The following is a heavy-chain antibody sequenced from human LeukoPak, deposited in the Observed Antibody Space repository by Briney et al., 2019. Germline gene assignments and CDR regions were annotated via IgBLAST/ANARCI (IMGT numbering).Heavy chain of an antibody. CDR2: IYISGST. CDR1: GGSISSYY. V-gene: IGHV4-4*07. CDR3: ARGGSSWYGYYYYYYMDV. D-gene: IGHD6-13*01. J-gene: IGHJ6*03. Sequence: PSETLSLTCTVSGGSISSYYWSWIRQPAGKGLEWIGRIYISGSTNYNPSLKSRVTISVDTSKNQFSLKLSSVTAADTAVYYCARGGSSWYGYYYYYYMDVWGKGTTVTVSS.